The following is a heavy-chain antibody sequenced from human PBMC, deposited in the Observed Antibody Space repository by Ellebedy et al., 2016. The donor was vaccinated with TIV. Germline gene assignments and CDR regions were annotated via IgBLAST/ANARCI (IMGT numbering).Heavy chain of an antibody. V-gene: IGHV1-46*01. Sequence: AASVKVSCKASGYTFTSSHIHWVRQAPGQGLEWMGIINPRGGGTNYAPTFQGRVTMTTDTSTSTAYMELRSLRSDDTAVYYCARDLNWGAVGAFDIWGQGTMVTVSS. CDR1: GYTFTSSH. J-gene: IGHJ3*02. CDR3: ARDLNWGAVGAFDI. D-gene: IGHD7-27*01. CDR2: INPRGGGT.